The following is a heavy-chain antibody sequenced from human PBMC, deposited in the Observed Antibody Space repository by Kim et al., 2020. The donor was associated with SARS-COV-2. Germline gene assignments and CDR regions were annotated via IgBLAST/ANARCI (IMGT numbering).Heavy chain of an antibody. D-gene: IGHD2-8*01. CDR2: IWYDGSNK. CDR1: GLTFSSYV. V-gene: IGHV3-33*01. CDR3: ARGVMVDAIHAFDI. J-gene: IGHJ3*02. Sequence: GGSLRLSCAASGLTFSSYVMHWVRQAPGKGLEWVAVIWYDGSNKNYADSVKGRFTISRDNSKNTLYLQMNSLRAEDTAVYYCARGVMVDAIHAFDIWGQGTMVTVSS.